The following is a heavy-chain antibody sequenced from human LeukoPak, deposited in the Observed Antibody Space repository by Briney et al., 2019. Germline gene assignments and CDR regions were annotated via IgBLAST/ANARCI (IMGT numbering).Heavy chain of an antibody. CDR1: GGTFSSYA. D-gene: IGHD4-17*01. CDR2: IIPIFGTA. V-gene: IGHV1-69*05. CDR3: ARDPRYGDYVTDYYYYMDV. J-gene: IGHJ6*03. Sequence: SVKVSCKASGGTFSSYAISWVRQAPGQGLEWMGGIIPIFGTANYAQKFQGGVTITTDESTSTAYMELSSLRSEDTAVYYCARDPRYGDYVTDYYYYMDVWGKGTTVTVSS.